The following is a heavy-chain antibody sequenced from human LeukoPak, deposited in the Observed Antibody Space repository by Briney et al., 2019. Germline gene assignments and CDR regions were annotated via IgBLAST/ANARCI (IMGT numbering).Heavy chain of an antibody. Sequence: SQTLSLTCAISGDSVSSNSAAWNWIRQSPSRGLEWLGRTYYRSKWYNDYAVSEKSRITINPGASKNQFSLKLSSVTAADTAVYYCARLNWNDRDYWGQGTLVTVSS. D-gene: IGHD1-20*01. CDR2: TYYRSKWYN. J-gene: IGHJ4*02. CDR1: GDSVSSNSAA. V-gene: IGHV6-1*01. CDR3: ARLNWNDRDY.